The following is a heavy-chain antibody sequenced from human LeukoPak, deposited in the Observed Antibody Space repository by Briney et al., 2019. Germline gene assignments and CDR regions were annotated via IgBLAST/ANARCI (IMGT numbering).Heavy chain of an antibody. Sequence: KPSETLSLTCTVSGGSFNSYYWSWIRQPPGKGLEWIGYIYYSGSTNYNPSLKSRVTISIDMSKNQFSLKLRSVTAADTAVYYCARGLTKNYFDYWGQGTLVTVSS. V-gene: IGHV4-59*01. D-gene: IGHD2-21*02. J-gene: IGHJ4*02. CDR3: ARGLTKNYFDY. CDR1: GGSFNSYY. CDR2: IYYSGST.